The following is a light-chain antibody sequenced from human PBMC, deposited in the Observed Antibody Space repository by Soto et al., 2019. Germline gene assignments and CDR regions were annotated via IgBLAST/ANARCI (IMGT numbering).Light chain of an antibody. CDR2: DAS. CDR1: QSISKY. V-gene: IGKV3-11*01. J-gene: IGKJ4*01. CDR3: QQRSNWRGT. Sequence: EIVLTQSPVTLSLSPGERATLSCRASQSISKYLAWYQQKSGQAPRLLIYDASNRASGIPARFTGSGSGTAFTLTISSLEPEDFAVYYCQQRSNWRGTFGGGTKVEIK.